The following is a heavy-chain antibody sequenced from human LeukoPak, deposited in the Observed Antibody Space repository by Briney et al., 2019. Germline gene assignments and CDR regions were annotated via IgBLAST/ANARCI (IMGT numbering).Heavy chain of an antibody. CDR2: IKRDGSEK. J-gene: IGHJ3*02. D-gene: IGHD3-10*01. CDR1: GFTFSSYW. Sequence: GGSLRLSCAASGFTFSSYWMSWVRQAPGKGLEWVANIKRDGSEKYYVDSVKGRFTISRDNAENSLYLQMNSLRAEDTAVYYCARARDYGSGKANAFDIWDQGTMVTVSS. V-gene: IGHV3-7*05. CDR3: ARARDYGSGKANAFDI.